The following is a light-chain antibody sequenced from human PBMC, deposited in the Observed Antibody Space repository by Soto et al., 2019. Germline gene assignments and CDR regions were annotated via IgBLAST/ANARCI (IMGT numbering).Light chain of an antibody. CDR2: DAS. CDR1: QDIRNY. CDR3: QQYDNLPFT. Sequence: DIQMTQSPSSLSASVGDRVTITCQASQDIRNYLNWYQQKPGKAPNLLICDASTLETGVPSRFSGSGSGTDFTFTISSLQPEDIATYYCQQYDNLPFTFGPGTTVDIK. J-gene: IGKJ3*01. V-gene: IGKV1-33*01.